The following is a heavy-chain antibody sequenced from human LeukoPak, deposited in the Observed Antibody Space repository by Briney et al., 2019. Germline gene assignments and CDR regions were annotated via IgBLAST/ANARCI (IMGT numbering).Heavy chain of an antibody. V-gene: IGHV3-23*01. CDR2: LSGSDGTT. CDR3: AQVLYSGDYANPC. J-gene: IGHJ4*02. D-gene: IGHD4-17*01. CDR1: GFTFSTYA. Sequence: GGSLRLSCAASGFTFSTYAMTWVRQAPGKGLEWVSALSGSDGTTYYADSVQGRFTISRDNAKNTLYLQMNSLRLEETAVYSDAQVLYSGDYANPCWGQGTLVTVSS.